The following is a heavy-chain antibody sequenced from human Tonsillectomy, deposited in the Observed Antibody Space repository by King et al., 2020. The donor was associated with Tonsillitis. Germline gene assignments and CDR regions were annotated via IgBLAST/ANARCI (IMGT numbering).Heavy chain of an antibody. Sequence: VQLQESGPGLVKPSETLSLTCTVSGGSISSYYWSWIRQPPGKGLEWIGYIYYSGSTNYNPSLKSRVTISVDTSKNQFSLKLSPVTAADTAVYYCARESSYGDYYFDYWGQGTLVTVSS. CDR3: ARESSYGDYYFDY. CDR2: IYYSGST. V-gene: IGHV4-59*01. CDR1: GGSISSYY. D-gene: IGHD4-17*01. J-gene: IGHJ4*02.